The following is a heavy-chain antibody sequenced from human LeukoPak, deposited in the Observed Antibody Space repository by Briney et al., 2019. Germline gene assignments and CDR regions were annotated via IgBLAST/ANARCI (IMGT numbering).Heavy chain of an antibody. V-gene: IGHV4-4*02. Sequence: SGTLSLTCAVSGGSISSSNWWSWVRQPPGKGLEWIGEIYHSGSTNYNPSLKSRVTISVDKSKNQFSLKLSSVTAADTAMYYCAAQAYGDNGELFDYWGQGTLVTVSS. CDR1: GGSISSSNW. J-gene: IGHJ4*02. CDR2: IYHSGST. CDR3: AAQAYGDNGELFDY. D-gene: IGHD4-17*01.